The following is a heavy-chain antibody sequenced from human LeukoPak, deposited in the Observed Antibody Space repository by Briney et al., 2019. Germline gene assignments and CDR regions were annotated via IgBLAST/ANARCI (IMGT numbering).Heavy chain of an antibody. J-gene: IGHJ4*02. D-gene: IGHD2-15*01. CDR2: IYHSGST. CDR1: GGSISSGGYS. V-gene: IGHV4-30-2*01. Sequence: SQTLSLTCAVSGGSISSGGYSWSWIRQPPGKGLEWIGYIYHSGSTYYNPSLKSRVTISVDRSKNQFSLKLSSVTAADTAVYYCARSSRAAEFDYWGRGTLVTVSS. CDR3: ARSSRAAEFDY.